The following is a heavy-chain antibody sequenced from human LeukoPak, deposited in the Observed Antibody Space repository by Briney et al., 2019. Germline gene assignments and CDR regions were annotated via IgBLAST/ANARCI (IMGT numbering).Heavy chain of an antibody. CDR1: GVSISSSNSY. D-gene: IGHD5-12*01. V-gene: IGHV4-39*01. J-gene: IGHJ4*02. CDR2: IYYSGNA. Sequence: SETLSLTCTVSGVSISSSNSYWGWIRQPPGKGLEWIGSIYYSGNAYYNASLKSQVSISIDTSKNRFSLKLTSVTAADTAVYYCARVETLPGDSGYAGFEHWGQGTLVTVSS. CDR3: ARVETLPGDSGYAGFEH.